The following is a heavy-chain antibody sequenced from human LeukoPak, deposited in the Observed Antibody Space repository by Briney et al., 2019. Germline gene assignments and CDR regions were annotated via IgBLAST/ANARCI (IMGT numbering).Heavy chain of an antibody. CDR3: AKDRGSGWYYFDY. V-gene: IGHV3-23*01. J-gene: IGHJ4*02. D-gene: IGHD6-19*01. Sequence: GGSLRLSCAASGFTFSSYAMSWVRQAPGKGLEWDSAISGSGGSTYYADSVKGRFTISRDNSKNTLYLQMNSLRAEDTAVYYCAKDRGSGWYYFDYWGQGTLVTVSS. CDR1: GFTFSSYA. CDR2: ISGSGGST.